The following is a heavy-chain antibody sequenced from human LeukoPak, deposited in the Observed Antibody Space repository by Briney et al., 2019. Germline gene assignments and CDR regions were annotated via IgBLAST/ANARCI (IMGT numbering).Heavy chain of an antibody. CDR3: TRDAPPYYQSCSVNDY. CDR1: GFTFGDYA. J-gene: IGHJ4*02. D-gene: IGHD2-15*01. CDR2: IRSKANGGTT. Sequence: GGSLRLSCTASGFTFGDYAVSWVRQAPGKGLEWVGFIRSKANGGTTEYAASVKGRVTISRDNSQSIAQLQMCRLKTEETAVNYCTRDAPPYYQSCSVNDYWGQGTLVTVSS. V-gene: IGHV3-49*04.